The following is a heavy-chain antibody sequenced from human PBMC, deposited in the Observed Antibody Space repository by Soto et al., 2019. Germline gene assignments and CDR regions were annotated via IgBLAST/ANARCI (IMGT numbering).Heavy chain of an antibody. CDR1: GFTFSSYW. CDR3: ARGTVREHAFGDH. J-gene: IGHJ4*02. Sequence: EVQLVESGGRLVQPGGSLRLSCAASGFTFSSYWMHWVRQVPGKGLVWVSRISDDGSSTSYAESVRGRFIISRDNAKNTLYLRLNSLRAEDTAVYYCARGTVREHAFGDHWGQGTLVAVSS. V-gene: IGHV3-74*01. D-gene: IGHD1-1*01. CDR2: ISDDGSST.